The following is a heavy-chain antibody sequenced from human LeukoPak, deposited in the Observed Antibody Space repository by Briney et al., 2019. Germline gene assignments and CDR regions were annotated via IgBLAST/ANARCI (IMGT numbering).Heavy chain of an antibody. V-gene: IGHV4-4*02. CDR1: GGSISSSNW. J-gene: IGHJ4*02. Sequence: PSGTLSLTCAVSGGSISSSNWWSWVRQPPGKGLEWIGEIYHSGSTNYNPSLKSRVTISVDKSKNQFSLKLSSVTAADTAVYYCARVDIVATAYYFDYWGQGTLVTVSS. CDR3: ARVDIVATAYYFDY. CDR2: IYHSGST. D-gene: IGHD5-12*01.